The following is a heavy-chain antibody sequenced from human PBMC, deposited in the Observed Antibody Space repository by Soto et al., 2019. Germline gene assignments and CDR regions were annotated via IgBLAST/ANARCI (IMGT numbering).Heavy chain of an antibody. D-gene: IGHD5-12*01. V-gene: IGHV1-18*01. CDR2: ISAYNGNT. J-gene: IGHJ4*02. CDR1: GYTFTSYG. CDR3: ARDIPDIVATDGFDY. Sequence: ASVKVSCKASGYTFTSYGISWVRQAPGQGLEWMGWISAYNGNTNYAPKLQGRVTMTTDTSTSTAYMELRSLRSDDTAVYYCARDIPDIVATDGFDYWGQGTLVTVSS.